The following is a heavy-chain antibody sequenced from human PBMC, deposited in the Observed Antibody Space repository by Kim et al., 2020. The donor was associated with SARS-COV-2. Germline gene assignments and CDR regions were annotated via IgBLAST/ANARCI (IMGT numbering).Heavy chain of an antibody. D-gene: IGHD6-19*01. CDR1: GFNSNNYA. V-gene: IGHV3-23*01. Sequence: GGSLRLSCVVSGFNSNNYAMSWVRQAPGKGLEWISAITKYDGRTYYANSVKGRFTISRDISSNTVLLQMNSLRAEDMALYYCAKDHPASGWPTFEYWG. CDR3: AKDHPASGWPTFEY. CDR2: ITKYDGRT. J-gene: IGHJ4*01.